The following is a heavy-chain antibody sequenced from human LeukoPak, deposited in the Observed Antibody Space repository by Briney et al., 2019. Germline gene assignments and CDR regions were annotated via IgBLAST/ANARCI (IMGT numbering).Heavy chain of an antibody. CDR1: GYTFTGYY. Sequence: ASVKVSCKASGYTFTGYYMHWVRQAPGQGLEWMGWINPNSGGTNYAQRFRGRITMTRDTSISTAYMELSRLRSDDTAAYYCARAAYYDILTGYYPFDPWGQGTLVTVSS. J-gene: IGHJ5*02. V-gene: IGHV1-2*02. D-gene: IGHD3-9*01. CDR3: ARAAYYDILTGYYPFDP. CDR2: INPNSGGT.